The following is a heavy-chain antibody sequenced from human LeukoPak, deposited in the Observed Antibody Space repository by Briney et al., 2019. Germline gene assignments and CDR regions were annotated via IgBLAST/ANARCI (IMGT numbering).Heavy chain of an antibody. CDR2: IYNGVNT. CDR1: GFTISSHY. D-gene: IGHD6-19*01. Sequence: PGGSLSLSCAASGFTISSHYINWVRQAPGKGLEWVSIIYNGVNTHYADSVKGRFTISRDNSKKTFYLQMHSLRAEDTAVYFCATGEPWLAFDYWGQRTLVTVSS. CDR3: ATGEPWLAFDY. J-gene: IGHJ4*02. V-gene: IGHV3-66*01.